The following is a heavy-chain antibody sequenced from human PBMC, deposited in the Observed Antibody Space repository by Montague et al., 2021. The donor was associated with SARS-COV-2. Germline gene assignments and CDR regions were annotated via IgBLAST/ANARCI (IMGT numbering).Heavy chain of an antibody. CDR2: VYYNGAT. CDR3: VRVTGLIWNDPFDY. V-gene: IGHV4-39*01. Sequence: SETLSLTCSVSGDSISSSDYYWGWIRQPPGKGLDWIGNVYYNGATYYNPSLQSQLTISGDRTKNQFSLELRSVTAADTAVYYCVRVTGLIWNDPFDYWGQGTLVTVSS. D-gene: IGHD1-14*01. CDR1: GDSISSSDYY. J-gene: IGHJ4*02.